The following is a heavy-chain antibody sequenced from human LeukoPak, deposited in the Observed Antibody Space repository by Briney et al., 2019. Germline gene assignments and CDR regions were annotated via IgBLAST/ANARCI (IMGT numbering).Heavy chain of an antibody. J-gene: IGHJ3*01. CDR3: ARDQSPTKYYYESSVYQDAFDV. D-gene: IGHD3-22*01. Sequence: GGSLRLSCAASGFTFSTYWMTWVRQAPGKGLEWVANIKQDESKRYYVDSVKGRFTISRDNAKNSLYLQMTSLRAEDTAVYYCARDQSPTKYYYESSVYQDAFDVWGQGTMVTVSS. V-gene: IGHV3-7*01. CDR2: IKQDESKR. CDR1: GFTFSTYW.